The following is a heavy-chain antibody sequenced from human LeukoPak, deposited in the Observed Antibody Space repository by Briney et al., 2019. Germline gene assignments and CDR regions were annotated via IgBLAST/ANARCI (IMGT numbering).Heavy chain of an antibody. CDR1: GSSISSSSDY. D-gene: IGHD3-22*01. CDR3: AICRKFHSDSSGYCSYFDY. CDR2: IYYSGRP. V-gene: IGHV4-39*01. J-gene: IGHJ4*02. Sequence: PSETLSLTCIVSGSSISSSSDYWGWIRQPPGKGLEWIGSIYYSGRPYYNLSLKSRVTMSVDTPKNQFSLKLSSVTAADTAVYYCAICRKFHSDSSGYCSYFDYWGQGTLVTVSS.